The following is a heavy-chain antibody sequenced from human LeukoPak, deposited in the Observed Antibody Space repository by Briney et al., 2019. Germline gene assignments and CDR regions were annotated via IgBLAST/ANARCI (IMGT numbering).Heavy chain of an antibody. V-gene: IGHV1-46*01. CDR1: GHTFTTYS. J-gene: IGHJ6*02. CDR2: INLSGGST. Sequence: ASVKVSCKASGHTFTTYSMHWVRQAPGQGLEWMAIINLSGGSTDYTQKFQGRVTMTRDTSTSTVCMELSSLRSEDTAVYYCVRHNHMDVWGQGTTVTVSS. CDR3: VRHNHMDV.